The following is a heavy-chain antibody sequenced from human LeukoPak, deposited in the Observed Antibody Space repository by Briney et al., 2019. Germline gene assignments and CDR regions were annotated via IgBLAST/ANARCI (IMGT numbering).Heavy chain of an antibody. CDR3: ARSSGYSSGWNLYNWFDP. CDR2: INHSGST. V-gene: IGHV4-34*01. J-gene: IGHJ5*02. CDR1: GGSFSGYY. Sequence: TSETLSLTCAVYGGSFSGYYWSWIRQPPGKGLEWIGEINHSGSTNCNPSLKSRVTISVDTSKNQFSLKLSSVTAADTAVYYCARSSGYSSGWNLYNWFDPWGQGTLVTVSS. D-gene: IGHD6-19*01.